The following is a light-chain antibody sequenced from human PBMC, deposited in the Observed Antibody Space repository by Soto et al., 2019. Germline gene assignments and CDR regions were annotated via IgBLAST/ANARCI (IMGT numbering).Light chain of an antibody. V-gene: IGLV2-8*01. J-gene: IGLJ1*01. CDR1: SSDVAAYDF. Sequence: LTQPPSASGSPGQSVTISCTGTSSDVAAYDFVSWYQQHPGKAPKLMIYEVSKRPSGVPDRFSGSKSGDTASLTVSGLQADDEADYYCSSYAGSNNFVFGTGTKSPS. CDR2: EVS. CDR3: SSYAGSNNFV.